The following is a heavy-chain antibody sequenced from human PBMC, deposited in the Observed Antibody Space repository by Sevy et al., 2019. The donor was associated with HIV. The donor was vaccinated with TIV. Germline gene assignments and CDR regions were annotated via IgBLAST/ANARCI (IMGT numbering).Heavy chain of an antibody. V-gene: IGHV1-2*06. J-gene: IGHJ6*02. Sequence: ASVKVSCKASGYTFTGYYMHWVRQAPGQGLEWMGRINPNSGGTNYAQKFQGRVTMTRDTSISRAYMELSRLRSDDTAVYYCARKEYYYDSSGYYSPLGMDVWGQGTTVTVSS. CDR2: INPNSGGT. D-gene: IGHD3-22*01. CDR1: GYTFTGYY. CDR3: ARKEYYYDSSGYYSPLGMDV.